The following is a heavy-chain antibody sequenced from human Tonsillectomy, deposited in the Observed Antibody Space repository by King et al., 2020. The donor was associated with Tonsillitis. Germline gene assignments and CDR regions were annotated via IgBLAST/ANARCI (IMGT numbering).Heavy chain of an antibody. Sequence: VQLVESGGGVVQPGRSLRLSCAASGFTFSSYCMHWVRQAPGKGLEWGAVISHDGNNKYNAGSVNGRFTISRDNSKNTLYLQMNSLRGEDTAVYYCAKGHSSGWFYFDSWGQGTLVTVSS. CDR3: AKGHSSGWFYFDS. D-gene: IGHD6-19*01. CDR1: GFTFSSYC. CDR2: ISHDGNNK. J-gene: IGHJ4*02. V-gene: IGHV3-30*18.